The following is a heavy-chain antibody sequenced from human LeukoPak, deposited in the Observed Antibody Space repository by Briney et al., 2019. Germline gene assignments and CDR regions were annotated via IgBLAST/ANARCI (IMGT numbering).Heavy chain of an antibody. J-gene: IGHJ4*02. CDR1: GFTFSSYA. Sequence: GGSLRLSCAASGFTFSSYAMSWVRQAPGKGLEWVSAISGSGGSTYYADSVKGRFTISRDNSKNTLYLQMNSLRAEDTAVYYCAKDINGSGWTTYFDYWGQGTLVTVPS. CDR2: ISGSGGST. CDR3: AKDINGSGWTTYFDY. D-gene: IGHD6-19*01. V-gene: IGHV3-23*01.